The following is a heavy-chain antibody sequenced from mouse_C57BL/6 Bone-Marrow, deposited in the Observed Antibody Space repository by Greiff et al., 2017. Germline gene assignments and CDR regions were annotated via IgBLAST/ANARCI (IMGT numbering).Heavy chain of an antibody. Sequence: QVQLKESGAELVRPGASVTLSCKASGYTFTNYGMHWVKQTPVHGLEWIGAIDPATGGTSYNQKFKGKAILTADKSSSTAYMELRSLTSAASAVFDGTRTAGGSRGYFDVWGTGTTVTVSS. J-gene: IGHJ1*03. CDR2: IDPATGGT. D-gene: IGHD1-1*02. V-gene: IGHV1-15*01. CDR1: GYTFTNYG. CDR3: TRTAGGSRGYFDV.